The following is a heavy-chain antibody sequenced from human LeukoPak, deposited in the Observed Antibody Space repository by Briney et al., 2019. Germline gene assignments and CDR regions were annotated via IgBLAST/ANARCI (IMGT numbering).Heavy chain of an antibody. J-gene: IGHJ4*02. Sequence: ASVKVSCKASGYSFSNYGFSWVRQAPGQGLEWMGWISAFNGHTDHAQKLQGRVTMTTDTSTSTAYMELRSLSSDDTAVYYCARSVLAVAGGNRFDYWAQGTLVTVSS. CDR3: ARSVLAVAGGNRFDY. D-gene: IGHD6-19*01. V-gene: IGHV1-18*01. CDR2: ISAFNGHT. CDR1: GYSFSNYG.